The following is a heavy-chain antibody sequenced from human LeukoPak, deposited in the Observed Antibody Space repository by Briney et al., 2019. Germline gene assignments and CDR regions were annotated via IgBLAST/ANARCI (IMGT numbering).Heavy chain of an antibody. J-gene: IGHJ6*04. V-gene: IGHV3-49*04. CDR2: IRSKDNDGTT. CDR3: TRDRWGGGYISRGMDV. CDR1: GFTFGDYA. D-gene: IGHD5-12*01. Sequence: PGGSLRLSCTASGFTFGDYAISWVRQAPGKGLEWLGFIRSKDNDGTTDYAASVKGRFIISRDDSKSIAYLQMNDLKTEDTAVYYCTRDRWGGGYISRGMDVWGKGTTVTISS.